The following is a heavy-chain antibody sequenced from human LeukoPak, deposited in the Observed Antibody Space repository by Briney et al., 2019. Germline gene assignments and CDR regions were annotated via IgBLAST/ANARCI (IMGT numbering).Heavy chain of an antibody. CDR3: AKVGTGTTVTRYYYYYGMDV. CDR2: ISAYNGNT. J-gene: IGHJ6*02. D-gene: IGHD4-17*01. CDR1: GYTFTSYG. Sequence: ASVKVSCKASGYTFTSYGISWVRQAPGQGLEWMGWISAYNGNTNYAQKLQGRVTMTTDTSTSTAYMELRSLRAEDTAVYYCAKVGTGTTVTRYYYYYGMDVWGQGTTVTVSS. V-gene: IGHV1-18*04.